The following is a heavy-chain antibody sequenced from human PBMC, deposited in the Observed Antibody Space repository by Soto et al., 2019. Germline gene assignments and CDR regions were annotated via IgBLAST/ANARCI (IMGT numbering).Heavy chain of an antibody. CDR3: GGVVTGAGAWVGP. Sequence: QVPLVQSGGEVKRPGASVKVSCKTSGYTFSNYGITWVRQAPGQPLEWLGWISLYSDGTNYAQKFQGRVSMTTDTSTATAYIGLGSLGSDDTAGYYWGGVVTGAGAWVGPWGQGTLVTVSS. V-gene: IGHV1-18*01. D-gene: IGHD2-2*01. CDR2: ISLYSDGT. J-gene: IGHJ5*02. CDR1: GYTFSNYG.